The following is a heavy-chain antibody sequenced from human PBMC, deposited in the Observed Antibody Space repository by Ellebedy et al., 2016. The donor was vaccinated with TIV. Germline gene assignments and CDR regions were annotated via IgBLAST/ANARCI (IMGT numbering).Heavy chain of an antibody. J-gene: IGHJ3*02. CDR3: ASNLVAGSYMYAFDI. CDR1: GYTFTTYA. CDR2: IHAGTGNT. D-gene: IGHD6-19*01. V-gene: IGHV1-3*01. Sequence: AASVKVSCKASGYTFTTYAMHWVRQAPGQRLEWMGWIHAGTGNTRYSQKFQGRVTITRDTSASTAYMELSSLRSEDTAVYYCASNLVAGSYMYAFDIWGQGTVVTVSS.